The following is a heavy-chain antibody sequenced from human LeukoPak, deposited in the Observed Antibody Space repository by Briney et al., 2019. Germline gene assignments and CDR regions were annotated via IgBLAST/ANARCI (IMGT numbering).Heavy chain of an antibody. CDR1: GGSLNGYY. Sequence: KTSETLSLTCAVYGGSLNGYYWSWIRQPPGKRLEWIGEIDHSGSTQYNPSLKGRVTISLDTSKKQFSLKLTSLTAADTAFYYCARYGMAAEGIWWFDPWGQGTLVTVSS. CDR2: IDHSGST. J-gene: IGHJ5*02. V-gene: IGHV4-34*01. CDR3: ARYGMAAEGIWWFDP. D-gene: IGHD6-13*01.